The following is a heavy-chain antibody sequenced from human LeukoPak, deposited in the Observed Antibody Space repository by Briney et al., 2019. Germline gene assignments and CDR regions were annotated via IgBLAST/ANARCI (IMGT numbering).Heavy chain of an antibody. V-gene: IGHV4-59*01. CDR3: ARSDYHNSGSHTVFDAFDI. D-gene: IGHD3-10*01. Sequence: SSETLSLTCTVSGGSISRYYWSWIRRPPGKGLEWIGYIDDSGNTNYNPSLKSQVTISVDKSKNQFSLKLSFVTAADTATYYCARSDYHNSGSHTVFDAFDIWGQGTRVTVSS. CDR2: IDDSGNT. J-gene: IGHJ3*02. CDR1: GGSISRYY.